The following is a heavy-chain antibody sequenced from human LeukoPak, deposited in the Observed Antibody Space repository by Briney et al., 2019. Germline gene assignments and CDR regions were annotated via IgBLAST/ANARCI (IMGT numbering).Heavy chain of an antibody. CDR2: INPSDGSI. D-gene: IGHD6-13*01. J-gene: IGHJ4*02. V-gene: IGHV1-46*01. Sequence: ASVKVSCKASGYTFTSYWIQWVRQAPGQGLEWMGLINPSDGSIAYAHRFQGRVAMTRDTSTSIVYMDLSNLRSEDTAVYYCAKAPRNSSTMLDYWGQGTLLTVSS. CDR1: GYTFTSYW. CDR3: AKAPRNSSTMLDY.